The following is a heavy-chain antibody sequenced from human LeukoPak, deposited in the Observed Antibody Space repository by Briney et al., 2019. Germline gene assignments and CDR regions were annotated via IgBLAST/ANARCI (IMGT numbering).Heavy chain of an antibody. Sequence: GASVKVSCKASGYTFTGYYMHWVRQAPGQGLEWMGWINPNSGGTNYAQEFQGRVTMTRDTSISTAYMELSRLRSDDTAVYYCARAAPEGALRYYDILTGYPPPYYFDYWGQGTLVTVSS. D-gene: IGHD3-9*01. J-gene: IGHJ4*02. V-gene: IGHV1-2*02. CDR2: INPNSGGT. CDR3: ARAAPEGALRYYDILTGYPPPYYFDY. CDR1: GYTFTGYY.